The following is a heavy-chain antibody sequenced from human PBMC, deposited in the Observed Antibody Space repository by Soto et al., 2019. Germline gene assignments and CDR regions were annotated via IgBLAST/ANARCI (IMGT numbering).Heavy chain of an antibody. CDR2: VYHSGTT. V-gene: IGHV4-4*02. Sequence: QVQLQESGPGLVKPSGTLSLTCAVSGGSISSNNWWNWVRQSPGKGLEWIGEVYHSGTTNYNPSLKSRVTISVDTSKNQFFLKLNSVTAADTAVYYCARVLQYCSGNSCYFDMWGQGTMVTVSS. D-gene: IGHD2-2*01. J-gene: IGHJ3*02. CDR3: ARVLQYCSGNSCYFDM. CDR1: GGSISSNNW.